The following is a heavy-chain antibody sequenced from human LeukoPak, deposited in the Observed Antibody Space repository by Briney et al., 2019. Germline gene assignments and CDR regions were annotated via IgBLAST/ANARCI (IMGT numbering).Heavy chain of an antibody. CDR1: GFTFSSYA. CDR2: ISYDGSNK. CDR3: ASAHERIYDILTGPDY. Sequence: GGSLRLSCAASGFTFSSYAMHWVRQAPGKGLGWVAVISYDGSNKYYADSVKGRFTISRDNSKNTLYLQMNSLRAEDTAVYYCASAHERIYDILTGPDYWGQGTLVTVSS. D-gene: IGHD3-9*01. V-gene: IGHV3-30*04. J-gene: IGHJ4*02.